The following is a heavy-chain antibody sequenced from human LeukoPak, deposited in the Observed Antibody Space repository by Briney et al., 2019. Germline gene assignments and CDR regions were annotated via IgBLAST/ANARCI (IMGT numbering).Heavy chain of an antibody. D-gene: IGHD6-13*01. CDR2: FDPEDGET. V-gene: IGHV1-24*01. CDR3: ATDSASKDIAAAGTGAFDY. CDR1: GYTLTELS. Sequence: GASVKVSCKVSGYTLTELSMHWVRQAPGKGLEWMGGFDPEDGETIYAQKFQGRVTMTEDTSTDTAYMELSSLRSEDTAVYYCATDSASKDIAAAGTGAFDYWGQGTLVTVSS. J-gene: IGHJ4*02.